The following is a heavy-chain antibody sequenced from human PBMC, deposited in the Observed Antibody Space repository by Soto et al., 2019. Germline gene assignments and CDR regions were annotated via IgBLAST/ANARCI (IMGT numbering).Heavy chain of an antibody. Sequence: GGSLRLSCAASGFTFDDYAMHWVRQAPGKGLEWVSGISWNSGSIGYADSVKGRFTISRDNAKNSLYLQMNSLRAEDTALYYCAKDIESYIAVAGAFDYWGQGTLVTVSS. CDR2: ISWNSGSI. J-gene: IGHJ4*02. D-gene: IGHD6-19*01. CDR3: AKDIESYIAVAGAFDY. V-gene: IGHV3-9*01. CDR1: GFTFDDYA.